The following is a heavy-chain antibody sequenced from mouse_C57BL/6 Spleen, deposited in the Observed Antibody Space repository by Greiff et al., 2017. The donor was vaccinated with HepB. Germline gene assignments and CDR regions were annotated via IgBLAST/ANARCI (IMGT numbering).Heavy chain of an antibody. J-gene: IGHJ2*01. D-gene: IGHD1-1*01. V-gene: IGHV5-9-1*02. Sequence: EVHLVESGEGLVKPGGSLKLSCAASGFTFSSYAMSWVRQTPEKRLEWVAYISSGGDYIYYADTVKGRFTISSDNARNTLYLQMSSLKSEDTAMYYCTRGGTTVVDPYYFDYWGQGTTLTVSS. CDR3: TRGGTTVVDPYYFDY. CDR2: ISSGGDYI. CDR1: GFTFSSYA.